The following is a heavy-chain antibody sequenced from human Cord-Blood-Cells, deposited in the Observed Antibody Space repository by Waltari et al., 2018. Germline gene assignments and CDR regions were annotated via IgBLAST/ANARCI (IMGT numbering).Heavy chain of an antibody. CDR1: GFTFSRYE. V-gene: IGHV3-48*03. J-gene: IGHJ4*02. D-gene: IGHD3-3*01. CDR2: ISSSGSTI. Sequence: EVQLVESGGGLVQPGGSLRLSCAASGFTFSRYEMNWVRPAPGKGLEWVSYISSSGSTIYYADSVKGRFTISRDNAKNSLYLQMNSLRAEDTAVYYCARGTSIFGVVIPPDYWGQGTLVTVSS. CDR3: ARGTSIFGVVIPPDY.